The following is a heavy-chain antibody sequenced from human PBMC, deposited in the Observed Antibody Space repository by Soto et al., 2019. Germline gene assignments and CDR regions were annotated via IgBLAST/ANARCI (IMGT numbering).Heavy chain of an antibody. J-gene: IGHJ4*02. Sequence: ASVKVSCKVSGYTLTELSMHWVRQAPGKGLEWMGGFDPEDGETIYAQKFQGRVTMTEDTSTDTAYMELSSLRSEDTAVYYCATFAVLRYFDWLTNFDYRGQGTLVTVSS. V-gene: IGHV1-24*01. D-gene: IGHD3-9*01. CDR2: FDPEDGET. CDR1: GYTLTELS. CDR3: ATFAVLRYFDWLTNFDY.